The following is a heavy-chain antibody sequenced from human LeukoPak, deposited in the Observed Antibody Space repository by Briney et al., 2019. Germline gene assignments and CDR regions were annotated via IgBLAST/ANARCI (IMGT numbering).Heavy chain of an antibody. CDR3: ARANGMDV. Sequence: PGGSLRLSCAVSGFTFSSYSLNWVRQAPGKGLEWLSYISSTSSTIYYADSVSGRFTISRDNAKKSLYLQMNSLRDEDTAVYYCARANGMDVWGQGTTVTVSS. V-gene: IGHV3-48*02. CDR1: GFTFSSYS. J-gene: IGHJ6*02. CDR2: ISSTSSTI.